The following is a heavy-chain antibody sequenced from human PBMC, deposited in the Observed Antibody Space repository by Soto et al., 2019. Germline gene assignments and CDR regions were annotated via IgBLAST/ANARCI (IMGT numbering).Heavy chain of an antibody. V-gene: IGHV3-74*01. CDR2: INSDGSST. D-gene: IGHD6-6*01. CDR1: GFTFRSYW. CDR3: ASCGSSLNFDS. Sequence: EVQLVESGGGLVQPGGSQRLSCAASGFTFRSYWMQWVRQAPGKGLVGVSWINSDGSSTSYADSVKDKFTISRDNAKNTLYLQMNSLRAEDTAVYYCASCGSSLNFDSWGQGTLVTVSS. J-gene: IGHJ4*02.